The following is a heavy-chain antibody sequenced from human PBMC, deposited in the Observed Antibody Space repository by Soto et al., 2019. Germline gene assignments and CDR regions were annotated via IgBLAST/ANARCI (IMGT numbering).Heavy chain of an antibody. Sequence: QLHLVQSGAVVKKPGASVTVSCSASGYPVTAYYMHWVLQAPGRGLEWMGGINPATGAAKYTQTCQGRVTMARDTSTSTFFLELSGLTSEDTAVFYCARGGGVGVAGSAAFDMWGQGTLVTVSS. V-gene: IGHV1-2*02. CDR1: GYPVTAYY. D-gene: IGHD3-3*01. J-gene: IGHJ3*02. CDR3: ARGGGVGVAGSAAFDM. CDR2: INPATGAA.